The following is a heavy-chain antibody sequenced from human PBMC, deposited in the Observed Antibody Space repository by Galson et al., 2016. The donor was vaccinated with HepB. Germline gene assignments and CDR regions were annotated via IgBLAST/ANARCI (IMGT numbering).Heavy chain of an antibody. J-gene: IGHJ3*02. CDR3: ATTPYYAPNYSPACDM. CDR1: GYTFRSYW. CDR2: VYPAGSDT. D-gene: IGHD3-10*01. Sequence: QSGAEVKKPGESLRISCKGSGYTFRSYWIGWVRQMPGKGLEWMGIVYPAGSDTRYSQSFQGQVTVSVDQSTSTAYLQWSSLKDSDTAMYYCATTPYYAPNYSPACDMWGQGTMVTVAS. V-gene: IGHV5-51*01.